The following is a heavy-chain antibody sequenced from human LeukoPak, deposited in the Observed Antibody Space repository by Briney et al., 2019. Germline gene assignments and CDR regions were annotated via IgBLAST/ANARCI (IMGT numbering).Heavy chain of an antibody. CDR2: IYYSGST. CDR3: ARANGATRD. V-gene: IGHV4-59*08. D-gene: IGHD5-24*01. Sequence: SETLSLTCTVSGGSISSYYWSWLRQPPGKGLEWLGFIYYSGSTHYKSSLKSRVTISVDTSKNQFSLRLSSVTAADTAVYYCARANGATRDRGQGTLVTVSS. J-gene: IGHJ4*02. CDR1: GGSISSYY.